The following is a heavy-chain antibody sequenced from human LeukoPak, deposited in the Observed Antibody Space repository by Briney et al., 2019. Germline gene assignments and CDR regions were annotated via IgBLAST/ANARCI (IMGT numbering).Heavy chain of an antibody. J-gene: IGHJ6*02. D-gene: IGHD3-3*01. CDR2: SYSGNRT. CDR3: ARLTSGNGLDV. Sequence: GGSLRLSCAASGFAVSNNYMTWVRQAPGKRLEWVSVSYSGNRTKYADSVKGRFIISRDNSKNTLLFQMNSLRAEDTAVYYCARLTSGNGLDVWGQGTTVTVS. V-gene: IGHV3-66*04. CDR1: GFAVSNNY.